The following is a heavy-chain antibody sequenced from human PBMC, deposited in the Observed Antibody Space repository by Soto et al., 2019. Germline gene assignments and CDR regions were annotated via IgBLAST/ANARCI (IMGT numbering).Heavy chain of an antibody. CDR2: IKQDGSVR. D-gene: IGHD2-15*01. CDR1: GFTFSNYW. V-gene: IGHV3-7*01. J-gene: IGHJ6*03. Sequence: GGSLRLSCAASGFTFSNYWVTWVRQPPGKGLEWVANIKQDGSVRYYVDSVKGRFTISRDNAKNSMYLQMNSLKAEDTAVYYCARVDVVVVVPDYYYYMDVWGKGTTVTVSS. CDR3: ARVDVVVVVPDYYYYMDV.